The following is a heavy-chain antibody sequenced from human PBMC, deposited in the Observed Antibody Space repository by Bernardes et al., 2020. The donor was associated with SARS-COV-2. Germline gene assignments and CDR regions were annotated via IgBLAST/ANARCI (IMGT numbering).Heavy chain of an antibody. D-gene: IGHD2-21*01. Sequence: GGSLRVSCAASGFAFSSNGMSWVRQAPGKGLEWVSSSGGDGGTHYADSVRGRFTIPRDTSKNMLFLQMNSLRAEDTAVYYCAKDLFWWSAADFWGQGTLVTVSS. CDR2: SSGGDGGT. CDR3: AKDLFWWSAADF. V-gene: IGHV3-23*01. CDR1: GFAFSSNG. J-gene: IGHJ4*02.